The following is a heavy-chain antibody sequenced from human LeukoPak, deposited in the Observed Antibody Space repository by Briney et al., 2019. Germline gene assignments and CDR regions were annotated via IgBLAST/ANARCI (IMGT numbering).Heavy chain of an antibody. Sequence: GGSLRLSCAASGFTFSSYWMSWVRQAPGKGLEWVAVISYDGSNKYYADSVKGRFTISRDNSKNTLCLQMNSLRAEDTAVYYCAKDPWSGGSFGDYWGQGTLVTVSS. CDR2: ISYDGSNK. D-gene: IGHD2-15*01. J-gene: IGHJ4*02. CDR3: AKDPWSGGSFGDY. V-gene: IGHV3-30*18. CDR1: GFTFSSYW.